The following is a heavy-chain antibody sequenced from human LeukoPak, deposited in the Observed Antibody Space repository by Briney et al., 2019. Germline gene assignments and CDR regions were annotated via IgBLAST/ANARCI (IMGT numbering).Heavy chain of an antibody. V-gene: IGHV4-4*02. CDR1: GGSISSNNW. D-gene: IGHD3-3*01. Sequence: PSGTLSLTCAVSGGSISSNNWWSWVRQPPGKGLEWIGEIYHSGSTNYNPSLKSRVTISVDTSKNQFSLKLSSVTAADTAVYYCARHVLDWSGYYSFDYWGQGTLVTVSS. J-gene: IGHJ4*02. CDR2: IYHSGST. CDR3: ARHVLDWSGYYSFDY.